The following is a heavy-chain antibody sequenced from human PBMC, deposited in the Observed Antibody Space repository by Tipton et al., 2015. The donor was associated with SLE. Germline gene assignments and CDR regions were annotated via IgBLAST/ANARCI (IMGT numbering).Heavy chain of an antibody. Sequence: TLSLTCTVSGDSISGHYRSWIRQPPGKGLEWIGYIYDSGSTSYNPSLKSRVTISEDTSKQQFSLKLTSLTAADTAAYYCARHAGDYAYFDSWGQGILVTVSS. D-gene: IGHD4-17*01. V-gene: IGHV4-59*08. CDR3: ARHAGDYAYFDS. CDR1: GDSISGHY. J-gene: IGHJ4*02. CDR2: IYDSGST.